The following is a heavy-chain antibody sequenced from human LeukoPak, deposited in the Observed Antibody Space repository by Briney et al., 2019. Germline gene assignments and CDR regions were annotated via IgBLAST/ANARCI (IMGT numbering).Heavy chain of an antibody. J-gene: IGHJ4*02. D-gene: IGHD3-22*01. CDR2: INTYTGNP. Sequence: ASVKVSCKASGYTFTSYAMNWVRQAPGQGLEWMGWINTYTGNPTYAQGFTGRFVFSLDTSVSTAYLQISSLKAEDTAVYYCARWDYDSSGYALCYFDYWGQGTLVTVSS. V-gene: IGHV7-4-1*02. CDR1: GYTFTSYA. CDR3: ARWDYDSSGYALCYFDY.